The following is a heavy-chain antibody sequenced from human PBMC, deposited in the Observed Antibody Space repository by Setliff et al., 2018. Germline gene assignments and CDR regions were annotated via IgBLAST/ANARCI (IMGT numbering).Heavy chain of an antibody. CDR2: ISGSAITT. Sequence: GGSLRLSCAASGFTFSSYWMSWVRQAPGKGLEWVSAISGSAITTYFADSVKGRFSISRDNSKNTLYLQMNSLRAEDTAVYYCAKYVVGTRRFDYWGQGTLVTVSS. CDR3: AKYVVGTRRFDY. CDR1: GFTFSSYW. V-gene: IGHV3-23*01. D-gene: IGHD5-12*01. J-gene: IGHJ4*02.